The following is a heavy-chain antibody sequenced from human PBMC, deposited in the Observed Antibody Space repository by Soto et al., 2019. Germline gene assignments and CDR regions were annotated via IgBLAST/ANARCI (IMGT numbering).Heavy chain of an antibody. CDR2: ISACNGNT. J-gene: IGHJ6*02. CDR1: GYTFTSYG. Sequence: QVQLVQSGAEVKKPGASVKVSCKASGYTFTSYGISWVRQAPGQGLEWMGWISACNGNTNYAQKLQGRVTMTTDTSTSTAYMELRSLRSDDTAVYYCARVSDRYSSSWYRTGYYYGMDVWGQGTTVTVSS. V-gene: IGHV1-18*01. D-gene: IGHD6-13*01. CDR3: ARVSDRYSSSWYRTGYYYGMDV.